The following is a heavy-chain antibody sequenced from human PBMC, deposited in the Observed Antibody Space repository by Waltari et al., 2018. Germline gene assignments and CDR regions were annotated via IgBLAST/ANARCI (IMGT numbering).Heavy chain of an antibody. D-gene: IGHD2-21*02. CDR2: ISGCRDYI. V-gene: IGHV3-23*01. Sequence: EVQLLESGGGLVQPGGSLRLSCAASGFTFSSYGMSWVRQAPWKGSGRVSGISGCRDYIYDAGSGRGRFTISRDNSMNTLCLEMGSLKAEDTAVYYCAKGGVVTAWDEYWGQGTLVTVSS. CDR3: AKGGVVTAWDEY. J-gene: IGHJ4*02. CDR1: GFTFSSYG.